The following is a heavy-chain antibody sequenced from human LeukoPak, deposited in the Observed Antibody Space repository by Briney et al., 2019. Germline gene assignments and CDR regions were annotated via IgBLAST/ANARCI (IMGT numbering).Heavy chain of an antibody. V-gene: IGHV4-59*08. Sequence: PSETLSLTCTVSGGSISSSYWNWIRQPPGKGLEWIGHIYYSGSTNYNPSLNSRVTMSVDTSKNQFSLKLSSVTAADTAVYYCARGYTSGWLIGYWGQGTLATVSS. CDR3: ARGYTSGWLIGY. D-gene: IGHD6-19*01. CDR2: IYYSGST. CDR1: GGSISSSY. J-gene: IGHJ4*02.